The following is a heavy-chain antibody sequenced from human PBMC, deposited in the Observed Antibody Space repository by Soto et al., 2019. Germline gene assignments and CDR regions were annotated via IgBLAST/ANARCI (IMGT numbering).Heavy chain of an antibody. D-gene: IGHD3-22*01. J-gene: IGHJ4*02. V-gene: IGHV4-59*01. CDR1: GDSISTFY. CDR2: VYYTGST. Sequence: PADTLSLTFTVSGDSISTFYWGWMRQSPRKDLEWIFYVYYTGSTNYNPSLKSRVTISVDRSKNQFSLKLTSANEADKAVYYCARGRTVRNYADDSSDYFYFFHXWGQGTQLTVSX. CDR3: ARGRTVRNYADDSSDYFYFFHX.